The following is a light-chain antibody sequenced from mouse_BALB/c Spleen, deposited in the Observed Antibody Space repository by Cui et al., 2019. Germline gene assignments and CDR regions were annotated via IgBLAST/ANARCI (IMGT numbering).Light chain of an antibody. CDR1: SSVRY. V-gene: IGKV4-72*01. J-gene: IGKJ5*01. CDR3: QQWSSNPLT. CDR2: STS. Sequence: HIVLSQSQAILSATTEEGVTMTCTSSSSVRYMHWYQQNPGSSAKPCIYSTSNLASGVPARFSGSGSGTSYSLTISRVEAEDAATYYCQQWSSNPLTFGAGTKLELK.